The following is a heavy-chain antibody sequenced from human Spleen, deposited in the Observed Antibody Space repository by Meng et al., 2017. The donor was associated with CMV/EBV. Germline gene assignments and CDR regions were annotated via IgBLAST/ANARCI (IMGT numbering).Heavy chain of an antibody. Sequence: LRLSCTVSGGSISSGDYYWSWIRQPPGKGLEWIGYIYYSGTTYYNPSLKSRVTISVDTSKNQFSLKLSSVTAADTAVFYCARDILERNAFDMWGQGTMVTVSS. V-gene: IGHV4-30-4*08. CDR3: ARDILERNAFDM. CDR2: IYYSGTT. D-gene: IGHD1-1*01. CDR1: GGSISSGDYY. J-gene: IGHJ3*02.